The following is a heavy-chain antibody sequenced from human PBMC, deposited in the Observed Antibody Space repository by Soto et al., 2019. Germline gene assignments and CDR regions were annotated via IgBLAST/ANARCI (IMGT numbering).Heavy chain of an antibody. V-gene: IGHV1-18*01. J-gene: IGHJ4*02. Sequence: QVQLVQSGAEVKKAGASVKVSCKASGYTFTSYGISWVRQAPGQGLEWMGWISAYNGNTNYAQKLQGRVTMTTDTSTSTAYMELRSLRSDDTAVYYCARDIVVVVAASPATFDYWGQGTLVTVSS. CDR1: GYTFTSYG. CDR3: ARDIVVVVAASPATFDY. CDR2: ISAYNGNT. D-gene: IGHD2-15*01.